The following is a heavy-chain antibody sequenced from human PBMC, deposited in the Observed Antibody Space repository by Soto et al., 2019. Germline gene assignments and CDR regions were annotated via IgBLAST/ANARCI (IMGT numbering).Heavy chain of an antibody. Sequence: SETLSLTCTVSGGSISSSSHYWGWIRKPPGKRLEWIGEINHSGSTNYNPSLKSRVTISVDTSKNQFSLKLSSVTAADTAVYYCARGLTMVRGVLPWSYYFDYWGQGTLVTVSS. J-gene: IGHJ4*02. CDR3: ARGLTMVRGVLPWSYYFDY. V-gene: IGHV4-39*07. CDR2: INHSGST. D-gene: IGHD3-10*01. CDR1: GGSISSSSHY.